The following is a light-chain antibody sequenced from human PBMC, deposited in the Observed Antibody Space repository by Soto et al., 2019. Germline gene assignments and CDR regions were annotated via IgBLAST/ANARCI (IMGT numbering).Light chain of an antibody. J-gene: IGKJ1*01. CDR2: DTS. V-gene: IGKV3-15*01. Sequence: EIVLTQSPATLSLSAGARAPLSCRASQNIGTYLDWYQQKPGQAPRLLIYDTSTRATGVPARFSGSGSGTEFTLTISSLQSEDFAIYYCQQYQNLWTFGQGTKVDIK. CDR1: QNIGTY. CDR3: QQYQNLWT.